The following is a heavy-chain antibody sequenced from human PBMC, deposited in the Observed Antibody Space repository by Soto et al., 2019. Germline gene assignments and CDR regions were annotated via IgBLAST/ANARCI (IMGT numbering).Heavy chain of an antibody. V-gene: IGHV3-21*01. CDR1: GFTFSSYS. J-gene: IGHJ6*03. CDR2: ISSSSSYI. Sequence: EVQLVESGGGLVKPGGSLRLSCAASGFTFSSYSMNWVRQAPGKGLEWVSSISSSSSYIYYADSVKGRFTISRDNAKNSLYLQMNSLRAEVTAVYYCARDPKSRRGMDVWGKGTTVTVSS. CDR3: ARDPKSRRGMDV. D-gene: IGHD3-10*01.